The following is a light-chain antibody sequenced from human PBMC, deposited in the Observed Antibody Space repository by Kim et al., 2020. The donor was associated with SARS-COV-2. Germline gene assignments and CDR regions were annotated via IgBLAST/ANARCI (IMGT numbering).Light chain of an antibody. CDR1: SSNIGAGYD. Sequence: QSVLTQPPSVSGAPGQRVTISCTGSSSNIGAGYDVHWYQQLPGTAPKLLIYGNSNRPSGVPDRFSGSKSGTSASLAITGLQAEDEAEYYSQSYDSSLSGWVFGGGTQLTVL. CDR3: QSYDSSLSGWV. V-gene: IGLV1-40*01. J-gene: IGLJ3*02. CDR2: GNS.